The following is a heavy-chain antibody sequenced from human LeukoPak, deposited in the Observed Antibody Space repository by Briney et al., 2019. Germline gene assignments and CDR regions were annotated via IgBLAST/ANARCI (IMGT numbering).Heavy chain of an antibody. J-gene: IGHJ4*02. Sequence: GGSLRLSCAASGFTFSRYAMSWVRQAPGKGVEWGSAISGSGGSRDYADSGKGRFTISRENAKKTLYLQMNRVRAEDTAVYYCAKVGYPSGWYGDFDYWGQGTLVTVSS. CDR3: AKVGYPSGWYGDFDY. CDR1: GFTFSRYA. CDR2: ISGSGGSR. D-gene: IGHD6-19*01. V-gene: IGHV3-23*01.